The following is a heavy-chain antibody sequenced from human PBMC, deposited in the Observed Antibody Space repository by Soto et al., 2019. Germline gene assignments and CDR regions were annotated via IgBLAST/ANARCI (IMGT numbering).Heavy chain of an antibody. V-gene: IGHV3-23*01. Sequence: EVQVLESGGGLVQPGGSLRLSCAASGFTFSSYAMSWVRQAPGQGLEWVSAISGSGSNPYYEDSVKGRFTISRDNSKNTLYLQTTSLRAEDTALYYCAKTASMTIRDGFDHWGQGTLVTVSS. CDR2: ISGSGSNP. D-gene: IGHD4-17*01. J-gene: IGHJ4*02. CDR1: GFTFSSYA. CDR3: AKTASMTIRDGFDH.